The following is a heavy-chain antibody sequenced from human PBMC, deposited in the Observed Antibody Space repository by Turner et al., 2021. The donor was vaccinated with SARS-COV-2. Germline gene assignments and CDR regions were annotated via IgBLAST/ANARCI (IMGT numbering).Heavy chain of an antibody. CDR1: GITVSSNY. CDR3: ARDLYYYGMDV. Sequence: EVQPVESGGGLVQPGGSRRLPCAASGITVSSNYMSWVRQAPGKGLEWVSVMYSGGSTYYADSVKGRFTISRDNSKNTRYLQMNSLRAEDTAVYYCARDLYYYGMDVWGQGTTVTVSS. J-gene: IGHJ6*02. CDR2: MYSGGST. V-gene: IGHV3-66*01.